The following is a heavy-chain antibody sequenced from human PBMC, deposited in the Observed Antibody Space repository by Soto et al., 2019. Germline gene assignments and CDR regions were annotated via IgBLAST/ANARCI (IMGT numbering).Heavy chain of an antibody. V-gene: IGHV1-2*02. Sequence: QVQLVQSGAEVKKPGASVKVSCKASGYTFTGYYMHWVRQAPGQGLDWMGWINPNSGGTNYAQKFQGRVTMTRDTSISTAYMELSRLRSDDTAVYYCARDIRSSGYYYYYYGMDVWGQGTTVTVSS. CDR1: GYTFTGYY. CDR3: ARDIRSSGYYYYYYGMDV. D-gene: IGHD3-22*01. CDR2: INPNSGGT. J-gene: IGHJ6*02.